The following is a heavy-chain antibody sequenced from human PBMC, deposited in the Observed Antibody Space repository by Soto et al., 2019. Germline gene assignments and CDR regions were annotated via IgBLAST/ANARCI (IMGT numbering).Heavy chain of an antibody. D-gene: IGHD2-2*01. CDR2: LYISGST. V-gene: IGHV4-4*07. J-gene: IGHJ6*02. CDR1: GASIRDYH. Sequence: PSETLSLTCSVSGASIRDYHWSWVRQPAGTGLEWIGRLYISGSTKYNPSLKSRVTMSADTSVNQFSLTLRSVTAADTAIYYCARDLVPAALGYYYYGMDVWGQGTTVTVSS. CDR3: ARDLVPAALGYYYYGMDV.